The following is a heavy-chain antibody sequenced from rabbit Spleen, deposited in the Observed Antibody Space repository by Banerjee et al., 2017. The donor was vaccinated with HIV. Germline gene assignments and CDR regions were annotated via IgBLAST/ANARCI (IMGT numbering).Heavy chain of an antibody. CDR3: ASDTSSSFSSYGMVL. D-gene: IGHD1-1*01. CDR1: GVSFSVSSY. CDR2: IDAGSSGFT. J-gene: IGHJ6*01. V-gene: IGHV1S40*01. Sequence: QSLEESGGDLVKPGESLTLTCTASGVSFSVSSYMCWVRQAPGKGLEWIACIDAGSSGFTYFASWAKGRFTISKTASTTVTLQMTSLTAADTATYFCASDTSSSFSSYGMVLWGPGTLGSVS.